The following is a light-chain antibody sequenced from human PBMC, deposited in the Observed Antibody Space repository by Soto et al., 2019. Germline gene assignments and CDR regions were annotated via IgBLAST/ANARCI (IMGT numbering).Light chain of an antibody. V-gene: IGKV3-20*01. CDR1: QSVTSDY. CDR2: GAS. CDR3: QQYGRP. Sequence: EIVLTQSPGTLSLSPGERATLSCRASQSVTSDYLAWYQQKPGQAPRLLIHGASSRATGIPDRFSGSGSGIDFTLTISRLEPEDFAVYYCQQYGRPFGQGTKVDIK. J-gene: IGKJ1*01.